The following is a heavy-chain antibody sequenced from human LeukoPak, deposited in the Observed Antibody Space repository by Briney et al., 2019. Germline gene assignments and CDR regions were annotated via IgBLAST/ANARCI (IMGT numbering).Heavy chain of an antibody. CDR2: INWNGGST. CDR3: ARDRGSRGVVVPAAIPYYYYMDV. V-gene: IGHV3-20*04. Sequence: GGSLRLSCAASGFTFDDYGMSWVRQAPGKELEWVSGINWNGGSTGYADSVKGQFTISRDNAKNSLYLQMNSLRAEDTALYYCARDRGSRGVVVPAAIPYYYYMDVWGKGTTVTVSS. D-gene: IGHD2-2*01. CDR1: GFTFDDYG. J-gene: IGHJ6*03.